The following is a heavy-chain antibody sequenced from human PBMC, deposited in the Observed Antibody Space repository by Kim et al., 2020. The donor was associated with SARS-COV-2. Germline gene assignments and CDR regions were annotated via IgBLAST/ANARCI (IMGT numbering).Heavy chain of an antibody. CDR3: AKLIAVAGTESDY. Sequence: GGSLRLSCAASGITFSNYAMSWVRQAPGKGLEWVSAISGSGGNTYYGDSVKGRFTISRDNSKNTLYLQMNSLRAEDTAVYYCAKLIAVAGTESDYWGQGSLVTVSS. CDR1: GITFSNYA. J-gene: IGHJ4*02. D-gene: IGHD6-19*01. CDR2: ISGSGGNT. V-gene: IGHV3-23*01.